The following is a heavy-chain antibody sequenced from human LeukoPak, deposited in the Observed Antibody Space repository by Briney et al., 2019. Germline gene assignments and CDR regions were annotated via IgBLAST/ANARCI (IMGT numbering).Heavy chain of an antibody. J-gene: IGHJ4*02. CDR2: IYYSGST. Sequence: SETLPLTCTVSGGSISSSSYYWGWIRQPPGKGLEWIGSIYYSGSTYYNPSLKSRVTISVDTSKNQFSLKLSSVTAADTAVYYCARRYGDYYFDYWGQGTLVTVSS. V-gene: IGHV4-39*01. CDR3: ARRYGDYYFDY. CDR1: GGSISSSSYY. D-gene: IGHD4-17*01.